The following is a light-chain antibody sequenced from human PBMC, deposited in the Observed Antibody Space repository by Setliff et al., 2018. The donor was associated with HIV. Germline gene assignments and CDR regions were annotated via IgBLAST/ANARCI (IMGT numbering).Light chain of an antibody. Sequence: QSVLTQPASVSGSPGQSITISCTGTSSDIGGYESVSWYQQHPGEVPKLMIYDVTKRPSGVSNRFSASKSANTASLTISGLQAEDEADYYCRSYAGSDTWIFGGGTK. CDR2: DVT. CDR1: SSDIGGYES. CDR3: RSYAGSDTWI. V-gene: IGLV2-23*02. J-gene: IGLJ2*01.